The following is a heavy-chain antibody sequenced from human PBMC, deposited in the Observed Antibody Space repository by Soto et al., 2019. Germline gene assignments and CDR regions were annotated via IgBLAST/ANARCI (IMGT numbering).Heavy chain of an antibody. Sequence: PPETLCLTCTVSGGSISSYYWRWFRQPAGKGLEWIGRIYTSGSTNYNPSLKSRVTMPVDTSKNQFSLKLSSVTAADTAVYYCARDRRDGYNFYFDYWGQGTLVTVS. D-gene: IGHD5-12*01. CDR1: GGSISSYY. CDR3: ARDRRDGYNFYFDY. V-gene: IGHV4-4*07. CDR2: IYTSGST. J-gene: IGHJ4*02.